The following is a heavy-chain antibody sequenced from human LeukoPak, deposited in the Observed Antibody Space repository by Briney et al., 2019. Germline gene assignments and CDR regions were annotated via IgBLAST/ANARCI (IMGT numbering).Heavy chain of an antibody. CDR2: IYTSGST. CDR3: ARERWGYSYGYGTYYFDY. V-gene: IGHV4-4*07. CDR1: GGSISSYY. Sequence: SETLSLTCTVSGGSISSYYWSWIRQPAGKGLEWIGRIYTSGSTNYNPSLKSRVTMSVDTSKNQFSLKLSSVTAADTAVYYCARERWGYSYGYGTYYFDYWGQGTLVTVSP. D-gene: IGHD5-18*01. J-gene: IGHJ4*02.